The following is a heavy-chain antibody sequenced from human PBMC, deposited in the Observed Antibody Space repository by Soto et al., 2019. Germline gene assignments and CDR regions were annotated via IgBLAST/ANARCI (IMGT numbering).Heavy chain of an antibody. V-gene: IGHV3-30-3*01. D-gene: IGHD2-15*01. J-gene: IGHJ5*02. Sequence: QVQLVKSGGGVVQPGKSLRLSCAASGFTFSSYAMHWVRQAPGKGLEWVAVISYDGSNKYYADSVKGRFTISRDNSKNTLYLQMNSLRAEDTAVYYCARVGGGYCSGGSCYNWFDPWGQGTLVTVSS. CDR3: ARVGGGYCSGGSCYNWFDP. CDR1: GFTFSSYA. CDR2: ISYDGSNK.